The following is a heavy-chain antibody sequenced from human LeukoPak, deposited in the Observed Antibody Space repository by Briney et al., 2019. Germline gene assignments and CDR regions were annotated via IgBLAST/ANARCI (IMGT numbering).Heavy chain of an antibody. J-gene: IGHJ4*02. Sequence: ASVKVSCKASGYTFTSYGISWVRQAPGQGLEWMGWINPNSGGTNYAQKFQGRVTMTRDTSISTAYMELSRLRSDDTAEYYCARSRAFSGYDHGAEYWGQGTLVTVSS. CDR1: GYTFTSYG. V-gene: IGHV1-2*02. CDR2: INPNSGGT. CDR3: ARSRAFSGYDHGAEY. D-gene: IGHD5-12*01.